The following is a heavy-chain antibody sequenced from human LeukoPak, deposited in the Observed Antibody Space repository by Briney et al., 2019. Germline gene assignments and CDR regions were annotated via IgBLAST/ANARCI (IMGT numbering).Heavy chain of an antibody. J-gene: IGHJ4*02. V-gene: IGHV3-66*01. CDR2: IYSGGST. CDR1: GFTVSSNY. D-gene: IGHD1-26*01. Sequence: GGSLRLSCAASGFTVSSNYMSWVRQAPGKGLEWVSVIYSGGSTYYADSVKGRFTISRDNSKNTLYLQMNSLRAEDTAVYYCARDLLRGSYFLDYWGQGTLVTVPS. CDR3: ARDLLRGSYFLDY.